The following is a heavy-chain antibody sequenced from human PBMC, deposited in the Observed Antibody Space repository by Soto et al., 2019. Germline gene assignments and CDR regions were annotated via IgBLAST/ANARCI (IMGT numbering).Heavy chain of an antibody. CDR2: IRSNAYGATT. Sequence: GGSLRLSCTASGFTFGDYAMSWFRQAPGKGLEWVGIIRSNAYGATTEYAASVKGGFSISRDDSKPIAYLQMNSLKTEDTAVYHCSRSVPAYYHYYYGMDVWGQGTTVTV. J-gene: IGHJ6*02. CDR1: GFTFGDYA. D-gene: IGHD2-2*01. V-gene: IGHV3-49*03. CDR3: SRSVPAYYHYYYGMDV.